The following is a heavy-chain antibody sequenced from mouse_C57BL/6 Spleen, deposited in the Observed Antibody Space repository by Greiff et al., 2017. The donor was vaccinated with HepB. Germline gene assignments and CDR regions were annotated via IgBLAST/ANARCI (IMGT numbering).Heavy chain of an antibody. J-gene: IGHJ3*01. CDR3: ARSGIYYDYDEFAY. V-gene: IGHV1-81*01. D-gene: IGHD2-4*01. Sequence: QVQLQQSGAELARPGASVKLSCKASGYTFTSYGISWVKQRTGQGLEWIGEIYPRSGNTYYNEKFKGKATLTADKSSSTAYMELRSLTSEDSAVYFCARSGIYYDYDEFAYWGQGTLVTVSA. CDR2: IYPRSGNT. CDR1: GYTFTSYG.